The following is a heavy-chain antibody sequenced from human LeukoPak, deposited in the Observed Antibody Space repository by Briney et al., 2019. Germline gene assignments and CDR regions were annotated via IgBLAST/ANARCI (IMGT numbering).Heavy chain of an antibody. J-gene: IGHJ1*01. CDR3: ASIVVVPAASTQILEYFQH. V-gene: IGHV4-4*07. Sequence: SETLSLTCTVSGGSISSYYWSWIRQPAGKGLEWIGRIYTSGSTNYNPSLKSRVTMSVDTSKNQFSLKLSSVTAADTAVYYCASIVVVPAASTQILEYFQHWGQGTLVTVSS. CDR1: GGSISSYY. CDR2: IYTSGST. D-gene: IGHD2-2*01.